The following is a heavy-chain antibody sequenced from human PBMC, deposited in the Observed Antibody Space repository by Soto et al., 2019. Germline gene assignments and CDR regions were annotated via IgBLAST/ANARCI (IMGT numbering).Heavy chain of an antibody. CDR2: IYYSGST. D-gene: IGHD4-17*01. CDR1: GGSIGSYY. J-gene: IGHJ1*01. V-gene: IGHV4-59*01. CDR3: ARSRTTVTPSGFQH. Sequence: PSETLSLTCTVSGGSIGSYYWSWVGQRPGKGLEWIGYIYYSGSTNYNPSLKSRVTISVDTSKNQFSLKLSSVTAADTAVYYCARSRTTVTPSGFQHWGQGTLVTVAS.